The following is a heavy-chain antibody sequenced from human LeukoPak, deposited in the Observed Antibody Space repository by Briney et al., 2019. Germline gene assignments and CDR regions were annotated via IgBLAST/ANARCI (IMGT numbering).Heavy chain of an antibody. J-gene: IGHJ4*02. V-gene: IGHV3-7*03. CDR2: IKQGGSEK. CDR1: GFTLSSYW. Sequence: GGSLRLSCAASGFTLSSYWMTWVRQAPGKGLEWVANIKQGGSEKYYVESVKGRLIISRDNAKNSLYLQMNSLRAEDTAVYYCARQGTSSWNLNYWGQGVLVTVSS. D-gene: IGHD6-13*01. CDR3: ARQGTSSWNLNY.